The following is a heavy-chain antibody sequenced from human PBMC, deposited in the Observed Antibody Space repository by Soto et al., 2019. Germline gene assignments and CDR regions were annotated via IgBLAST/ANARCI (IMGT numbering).Heavy chain of an antibody. CDR2: IYHSGST. Sequence: PSETLSLTCAVSGGSISSSNWWSWVRQPPGKGLEWIGEIYHSGSTNYNPSLKSRVTISVDKSKNQFSLKLSSVTAADTAVYYCASGPSGSSSLDMWFDPWGQGTLVTVSS. V-gene: IGHV4-4*02. CDR1: GGSISSSNW. CDR3: ASGPSGSSSLDMWFDP. D-gene: IGHD6-6*01. J-gene: IGHJ5*02.